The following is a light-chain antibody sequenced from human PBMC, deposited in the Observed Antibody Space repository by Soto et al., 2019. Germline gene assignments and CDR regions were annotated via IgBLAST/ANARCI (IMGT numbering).Light chain of an antibody. J-gene: IGLJ1*01. CDR1: SRDVGAYNF. CDR2: EVN. Sequence: QSALTQPPSASGSPGQSVTISCTGTSRDVGAYNFVSWYQQHPGKAPKLIIYEVNKRPSGVPDRFSGSKSGNTASLGVSGLQVEDEADYYCSSYAGSNNVFGTGTKVTVL. V-gene: IGLV2-8*01. CDR3: SSYAGSNNV.